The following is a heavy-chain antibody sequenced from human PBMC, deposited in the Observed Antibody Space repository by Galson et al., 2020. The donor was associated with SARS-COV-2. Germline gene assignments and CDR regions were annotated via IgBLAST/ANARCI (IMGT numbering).Heavy chain of an antibody. CDR1: GFSISTYN. J-gene: IGHJ4*02. V-gene: IGHV3-48*04. CDR2: INLSGSIM. Sequence: VGSLRLSCAASGFSISTYNMNWVRQAPGKGLEWISYINLSGSIMYYADSVRGRCTISRDNGKNSLYLEMNSLRAEDTAVYFCARGHDYRVWGQGMLVTVSS. D-gene: IGHD5-12*01. CDR3: ARGHDYRV.